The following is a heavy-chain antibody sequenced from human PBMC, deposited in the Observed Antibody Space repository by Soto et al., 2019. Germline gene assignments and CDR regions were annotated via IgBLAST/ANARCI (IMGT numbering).Heavy chain of an antibody. V-gene: IGHV4-31*03. CDR2: IYYSGST. D-gene: IGHD6-13*01. CDR3: ARDRSISAGGKDYYYYGMDV. J-gene: IGHJ6*02. CDR1: GGSISSGGYY. Sequence: QVQLQESGPGLVKPSQTLSLTCTVSGGSISSGGYYWSWIRQHPGKGLEWIGYIYYSGSTYYNPSLKSRVTISVDTSKNQFSLKLSSVTAADTAVYYCARDRSISAGGKDYYYYGMDVWGQGTTVTVSS.